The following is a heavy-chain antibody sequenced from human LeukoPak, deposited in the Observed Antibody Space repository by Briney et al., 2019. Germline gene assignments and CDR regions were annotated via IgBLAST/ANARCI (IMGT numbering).Heavy chain of an antibody. CDR2: INPNSGGT. CDR3: ARAYPRRLRLGDGDAFDI. D-gene: IGHD3-16*01. Sequence: VASVKVSCKASGYTFTGYYMHWVRQAPGQGLEWMGWINPNSGGTNYAQKFQGRVTMTRDMSTSTVYMELSSLRSEDTAVYYCARAYPRRLRLGDGDAFDIWGQGTMVTVSP. V-gene: IGHV1-2*02. CDR1: GYTFTGYY. J-gene: IGHJ3*02.